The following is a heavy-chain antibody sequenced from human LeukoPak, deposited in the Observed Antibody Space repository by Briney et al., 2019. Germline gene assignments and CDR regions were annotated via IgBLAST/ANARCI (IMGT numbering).Heavy chain of an antibody. CDR2: IRSNGGST. Sequence: GGSLRLSCEASGFTFYTYAMSWVRQAPGKGLEWVSSIRSNGGSTYYADSVKGRFTISRDNSKNTLYLQMNSLRAEDTAVYYCARVLDPPILNWFDPWGQGTLVTVSS. V-gene: IGHV3-23*01. J-gene: IGHJ5*02. CDR3: ARVLDPPILNWFDP. CDR1: GFTFYTYA. D-gene: IGHD1-1*01.